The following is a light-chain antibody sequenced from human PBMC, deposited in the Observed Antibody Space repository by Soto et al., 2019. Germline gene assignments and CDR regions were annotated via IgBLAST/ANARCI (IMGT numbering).Light chain of an antibody. Sequence: DIQMTQSPSTLSGSVGDRVTITCRSSQTISSWLAWFQLKPGKAPKLLIYDASSLESGVPSRFSGSGSGTEFTLTISSLQPDDFATYYCQQYNNYSTFGQGTKVDI. J-gene: IGKJ1*01. V-gene: IGKV1-5*01. CDR2: DAS. CDR3: QQYNNYST. CDR1: QTISSW.